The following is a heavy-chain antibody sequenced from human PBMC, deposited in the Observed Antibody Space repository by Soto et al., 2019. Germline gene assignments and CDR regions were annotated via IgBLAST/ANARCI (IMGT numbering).Heavy chain of an antibody. Sequence: SETLSLTCAVSGGSISSSNWWSWVRQPPGKGLEWIGEIYHSGSTNYNPSLKSRVTISVDKSKNQFSLKLSSVTAADTAVYYCETYYYDSSGYYFAYWGQGTLVPVSS. CDR1: GGSISSSNW. CDR3: ETYYYDSSGYYFAY. V-gene: IGHV4-4*02. J-gene: IGHJ4*02. CDR2: IYHSGST. D-gene: IGHD3-22*01.